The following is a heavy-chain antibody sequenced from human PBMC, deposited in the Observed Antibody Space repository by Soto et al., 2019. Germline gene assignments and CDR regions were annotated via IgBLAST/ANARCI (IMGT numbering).Heavy chain of an antibody. CDR2: ILYDGSNK. D-gene: IGHD5-18*01. CDR3: AKSNSYGLVGFDY. V-gene: IGHV3-30*18. J-gene: IGHJ4*02. Sequence: QVQLVESGGGVVQPGRSLRLSCAASGFTFSSYGMHWVRQAPGKGLEWVAVILYDGSNKYYADSVKGRFTISRDNSKNTLYLQMNSLRAEDTAVYYCAKSNSYGLVGFDYWGQGTLVTVSS. CDR1: GFTFSSYG.